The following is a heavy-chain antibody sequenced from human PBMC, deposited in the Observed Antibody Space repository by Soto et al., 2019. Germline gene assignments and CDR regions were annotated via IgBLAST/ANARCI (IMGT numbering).Heavy chain of an antibody. V-gene: IGHV3-30*04. CDR1: GFTFSSSV. CDR2: ISYDGRNE. CDR3: ARVFSYYFDY. Sequence: QVQLEESGGTVVQPERSLRLSCAASGFTFSSSVMQWVRQAPGKGLEWVAVISYDGRNEYYGDSVKGRFTISRDNSKNTMYLQMNTLRAEDTAVYYCARVFSYYFDYWGQGTLDTVSS. D-gene: IGHD3-9*01. J-gene: IGHJ4*02.